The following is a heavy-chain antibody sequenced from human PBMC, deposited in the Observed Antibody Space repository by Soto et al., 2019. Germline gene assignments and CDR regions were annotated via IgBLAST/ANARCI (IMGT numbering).Heavy chain of an antibody. CDR1: GFTFSSYS. V-gene: IGHV3-21*01. Sequence: GGSLRLSCAASGFTFSSYSMNWVRQAPGKGLEWVSSISSSSSYIYYADSVKGRFTISRDNAKNSLYLQMNSLRAEDTAVYYCARDSPPPPYSRWHDAFDIWGQGTMVTV. J-gene: IGHJ3*02. CDR2: ISSSSSYI. D-gene: IGHD6-13*01. CDR3: ARDSPPPPYSRWHDAFDI.